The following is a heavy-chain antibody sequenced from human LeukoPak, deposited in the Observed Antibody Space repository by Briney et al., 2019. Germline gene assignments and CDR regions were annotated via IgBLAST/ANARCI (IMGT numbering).Heavy chain of an antibody. CDR2: IYYSGST. Sequence: SETLSLTCTVSGGSISSSSYYWGWIRQPPGKGLEWIGSIYYSGSTYYNPSLKSRVTISVDTFKNQFSLKLSSVTAADTAVYYCARLLRYFDWLSSGYFDYWGQGTLVTVSS. J-gene: IGHJ4*02. V-gene: IGHV4-39*01. D-gene: IGHD3-9*01. CDR3: ARLLRYFDWLSSGYFDY. CDR1: GGSISSSSYY.